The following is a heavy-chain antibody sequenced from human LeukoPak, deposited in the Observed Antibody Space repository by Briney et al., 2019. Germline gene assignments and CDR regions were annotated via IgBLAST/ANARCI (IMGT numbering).Heavy chain of an antibody. CDR1: GFTFSSYW. CDR3: ARDRYDILTGYSPDNDY. Sequence: GGSLRLSCAASGFTFSSYWMSWVRQAPGKGLEWVANIKQDGSEKYYVDSVKGRFTISRDNAKNSLYLQMNSLRAEDTAVYYCARDRYDILTGYSPDNDYWGQGTLVTVSS. D-gene: IGHD3-9*01. J-gene: IGHJ4*02. V-gene: IGHV3-7*01. CDR2: IKQDGSEK.